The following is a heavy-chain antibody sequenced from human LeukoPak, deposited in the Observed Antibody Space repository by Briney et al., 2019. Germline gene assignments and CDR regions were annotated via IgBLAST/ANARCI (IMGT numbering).Heavy chain of an antibody. Sequence: SETLSLTCTVSGYSISSGYYWGWIRQPPGKGLEWIGSIYHSGSTYYNPSLKSRVTISVDTSKNQFSLKLSSVTAADTAVYYCARTNPRGGVGAVGDTAISWVWGAFDIWGQGTMVTVSS. CDR1: GYSISSGYY. CDR3: ARTNPRGGVGAVGDTAISWVWGAFDI. J-gene: IGHJ3*02. D-gene: IGHD5-18*01. CDR2: IYHSGST. V-gene: IGHV4-38-2*02.